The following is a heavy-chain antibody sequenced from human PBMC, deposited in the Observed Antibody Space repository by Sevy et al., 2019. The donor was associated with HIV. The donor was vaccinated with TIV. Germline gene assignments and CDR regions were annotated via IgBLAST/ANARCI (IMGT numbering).Heavy chain of an antibody. D-gene: IGHD2-15*01. J-gene: IGHJ4*02. CDR3: ARHDCSGGSCFPPSFDY. CDR1: SVSISDYY. Sequence: SETLSLTCTVSSVSISDYYWSWIRQPPGRGLEWIGYIYSTRNIHYSHSLKSRVTISVDTSKNQFSLKLNSVTAADTAVYYCARHDCSGGSCFPPSFDYWGQGTLVTVSS. CDR2: IYSTRNI. V-gene: IGHV4-59*13.